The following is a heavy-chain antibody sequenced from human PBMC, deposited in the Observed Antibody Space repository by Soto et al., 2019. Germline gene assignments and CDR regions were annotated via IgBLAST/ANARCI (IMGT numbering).Heavy chain of an antibody. CDR2: ISASGDRT. J-gene: IGHJ4*03. V-gene: IGHV3-23*01. D-gene: IGHD1-26*01. CDR1: GFTFSSYV. CDR3: AKGRPSGSDDY. Sequence: VQLLESGGGLVQPGGSLRLSCAASGFTFSSYVMAWVRQAPGKGLEWVSVISASGDRTYYADSVRGRFTTSRADSKNTLYMPTNGLRGDNTAVYYCAKGRPSGSDDYWGHGTLVTVSS.